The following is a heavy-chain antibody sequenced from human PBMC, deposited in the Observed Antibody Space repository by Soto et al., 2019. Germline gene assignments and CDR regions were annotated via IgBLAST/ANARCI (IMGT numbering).Heavy chain of an antibody. V-gene: IGHV2-5*02. Sequence: QITLKESGPTLVKPTQTLTLTCTFSGFSLSTSGVGVGWIRQPPGKALEWLAVIYWDDDKRYSPSLKSRLTIPKDNSKYQGVLTLTNMDPAATATSYCAHRRSYWADYWGQGTLVTVSS. CDR1: GFSLSTSGVG. CDR2: IYWDDDK. D-gene: IGHD2-15*01. CDR3: AHRRSYWADY. J-gene: IGHJ4*02.